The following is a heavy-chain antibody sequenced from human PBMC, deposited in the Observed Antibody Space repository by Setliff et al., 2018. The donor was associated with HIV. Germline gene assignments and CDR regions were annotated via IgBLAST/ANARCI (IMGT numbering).Heavy chain of an antibody. J-gene: IGHJ4*02. CDR2: IYSSGRT. CDR1: GFSIGNFYY. V-gene: IGHV4-38-2*02. CDR3: ARHSPSDY. Sequence: SETLSLTCNVSGFSIGNFYYWGWVRQPPGRGLEWIGYIYSSGRTNFNPPLQSRVTISVDTSKNQFSLKLSSVTAADTAVYYCARHSPSDYWGQGTLVTVSS.